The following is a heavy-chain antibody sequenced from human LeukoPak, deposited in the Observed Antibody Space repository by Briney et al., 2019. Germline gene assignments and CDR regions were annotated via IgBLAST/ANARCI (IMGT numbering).Heavy chain of an antibody. Sequence: GGTLRLSCAASGFTFSSYGMSWVRQAPGKGLEWVSAISGSGGSTYYADSVKGRFTISRDNSKNPLYLQMNSLRAEDTAVYYCATGNYNRPFDYWGQGTLVTVSS. D-gene: IGHD1-7*01. CDR1: GFTFSSYG. CDR3: ATGNYNRPFDY. V-gene: IGHV3-23*01. J-gene: IGHJ4*02. CDR2: ISGSGGST.